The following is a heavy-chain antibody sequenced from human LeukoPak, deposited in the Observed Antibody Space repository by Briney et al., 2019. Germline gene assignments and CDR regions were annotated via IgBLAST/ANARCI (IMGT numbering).Heavy chain of an antibody. Sequence: GASVKVSCKASGYTFTSYDINWVRQATGQGLEWMGWMNPNSGNTGYAQKFQGRVTMTRNTSISTAYMELSSLRSEDTAVYYCARGLYYYGSGGIDYWGQGTLVTVSS. CDR3: ARGLYYYGSGGIDY. J-gene: IGHJ4*02. CDR1: GYTFTSYD. CDR2: MNPNSGNT. D-gene: IGHD3-10*01. V-gene: IGHV1-8*01.